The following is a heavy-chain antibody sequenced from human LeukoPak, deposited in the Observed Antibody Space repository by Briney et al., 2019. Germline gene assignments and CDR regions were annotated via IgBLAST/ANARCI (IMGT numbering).Heavy chain of an antibody. CDR2: IWYDGSNK. J-gene: IGHJ4*02. CDR1: GFTFSSYG. CDR3: ARDVYLGATPIDY. Sequence: GGSLRLSCAASGFTFSSYGMHWVRQAPGKGLEWVAVIWYDGSNKYYADSVKGRFTISRDNSKNTLYLQMNSLRAEDTAVYYCARDVYLGATPIDYWGQGTLVTVSS. V-gene: IGHV3-33*01. D-gene: IGHD1-26*01.